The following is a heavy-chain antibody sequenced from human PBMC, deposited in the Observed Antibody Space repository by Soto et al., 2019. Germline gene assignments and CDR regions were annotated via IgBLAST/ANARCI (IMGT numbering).Heavy chain of an antibody. D-gene: IGHD4-4*01. CDR2: ISAGNGNT. CDR3: ARTPVTTRRKTYYYYYGMDV. CDR1: GYTFTSYA. Sequence: VASVKVSCKASGYTFTSYAMHWVRQAPGQRLEWMGWISAGNGNTKYSQKFQGRVTITRDTSASTAYMELSSLRSEDTAVYYCARTPVTTRRKTYYYYYGMDVWGQGTTVTVSS. V-gene: IGHV1-3*01. J-gene: IGHJ6*02.